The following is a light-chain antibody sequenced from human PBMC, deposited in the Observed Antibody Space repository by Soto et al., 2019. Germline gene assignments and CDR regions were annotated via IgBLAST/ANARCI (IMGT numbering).Light chain of an antibody. Sequence: EIVLTQSPATLSLSPGERATLSYRASQSVSSYLAWYQQKPGQAPRLLIYDASNRATGIPARFSGSGSGTDLTITISSLEPEDFAVYYCQQRSNWPGYTFGQGTKLEIK. CDR3: QQRSNWPGYT. J-gene: IGKJ2*01. CDR2: DAS. V-gene: IGKV3-11*01. CDR1: QSVSSY.